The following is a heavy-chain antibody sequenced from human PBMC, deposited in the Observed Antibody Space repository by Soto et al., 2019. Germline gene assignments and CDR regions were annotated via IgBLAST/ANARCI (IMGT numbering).Heavy chain of an antibody. CDR2: FGSGDTT. CDR3: AKDTRGSSSQYFDY. Sequence: PGGSLRLSCAASGFTFNTYAMAWVRQAPGRGLEWVSGFGSGDTTYYADSVKGRFTISRDNSKSTLYLQMNSLRAEDTAIYYCAKDTRGSSSQYFDYWGQGTLVTVSS. D-gene: IGHD6-6*01. CDR1: GFTFNTYA. V-gene: IGHV3-23*01. J-gene: IGHJ4*02.